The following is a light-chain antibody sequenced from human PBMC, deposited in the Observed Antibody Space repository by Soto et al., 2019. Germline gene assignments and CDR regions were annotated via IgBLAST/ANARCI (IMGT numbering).Light chain of an antibody. CDR1: CSDVGGYNY. J-gene: IGLJ1*01. Sequence: QSALTQPASVSGSPGQAITISCTGTCSDVGGYNYVSWDQHRPGKAPQLIIYEVSYRPSGVSNRFSGSKSGNTASLTISGLQAEDEADYYCSSYTANNTRLFGTGTKLTVL. V-gene: IGLV2-14*01. CDR2: EVS. CDR3: SSYTANNTRL.